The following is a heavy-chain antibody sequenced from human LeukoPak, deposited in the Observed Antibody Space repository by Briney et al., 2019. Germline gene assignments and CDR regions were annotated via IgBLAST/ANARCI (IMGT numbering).Heavy chain of an antibody. Sequence: KPGGSLRLSCAASGFTFSDYYMSWIRQAPGKGLEWVSYISSSGSTIYYADSVKGRFTISRGNAKNSLYLQMNSLRAEDTAVYYCARDLIDSSGYYYESYYFDYWGQGTLVTVSS. D-gene: IGHD3-22*01. J-gene: IGHJ4*02. V-gene: IGHV3-11*01. CDR2: ISSSGSTI. CDR1: GFTFSDYY. CDR3: ARDLIDSSGYYYESYYFDY.